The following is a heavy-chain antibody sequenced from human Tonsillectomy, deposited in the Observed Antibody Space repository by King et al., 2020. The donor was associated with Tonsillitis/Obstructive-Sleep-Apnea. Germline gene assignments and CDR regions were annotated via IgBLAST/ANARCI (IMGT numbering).Heavy chain of an antibody. CDR3: ARDDVVGRYIDS. D-gene: IGHD2-2*02. V-gene: IGHV1-46*01. CDR2: INPSSGVT. Sequence: VQLVQSGAEVKTPGASVKVSCKASGYTFTRYYIHWVRQARGQGLEWMGIINPSSGVTTYAQKFQGRVTMTTDTSASTVYLELSSLRSEDTAVYYCARDDVVGRYIDSWGQGTLVTVSS. CDR1: GYTFTRYY. J-gene: IGHJ4*02.